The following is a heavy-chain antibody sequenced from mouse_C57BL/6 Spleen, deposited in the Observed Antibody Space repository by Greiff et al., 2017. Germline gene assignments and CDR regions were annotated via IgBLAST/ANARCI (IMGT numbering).Heavy chain of an antibody. D-gene: IGHD1-1*02. CDR3: AYGYYYAMDY. Sequence: VQLQQSGPELVKPGASVKISCKASGYAFSSSWMNWVKQRPGKGLEWIGRIYPGDGDTNYNGKFEGKATLTADKSSSTAYMQLRSLTSEDSAVYFCAYGYYYAMDYWGQGTSVTVSS. V-gene: IGHV1-82*01. J-gene: IGHJ4*01. CDR2: IYPGDGDT. CDR1: GYAFSSSW.